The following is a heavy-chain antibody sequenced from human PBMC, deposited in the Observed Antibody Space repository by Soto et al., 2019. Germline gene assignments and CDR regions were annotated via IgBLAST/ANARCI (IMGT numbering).Heavy chain of an antibody. Sequence: GASVKVSCKASGYTFAGYYMHWVRQAPGQGLEWMGWINPNSGGTNYAQKFQGRVTMTRDTSISTAYMELSRLRSGDTAVYYCALIQLSGSSGYLSPGDIWGQGTMVTV. CDR3: ALIQLSGSSGYLSPGDI. CDR2: INPNSGGT. D-gene: IGHD3-22*01. CDR1: GYTFAGYY. V-gene: IGHV1-2*02. J-gene: IGHJ3*02.